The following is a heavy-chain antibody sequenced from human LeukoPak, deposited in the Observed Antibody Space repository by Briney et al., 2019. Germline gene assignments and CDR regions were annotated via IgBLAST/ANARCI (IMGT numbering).Heavy chain of an antibody. V-gene: IGHV4-59*01. Sequence: SETLSLTCSVSGASISTYYWSWIRQPPGKGLEWIGYIYYSGSTNYNPSLKSRVTISVDTSKNQFSLKLSSVTAADTAVYYCARQYSSGWYGWFDPWGQGTLVTVSS. D-gene: IGHD6-19*01. CDR2: IYYSGST. CDR3: ARQYSSGWYGWFDP. J-gene: IGHJ5*02. CDR1: GASISTYY.